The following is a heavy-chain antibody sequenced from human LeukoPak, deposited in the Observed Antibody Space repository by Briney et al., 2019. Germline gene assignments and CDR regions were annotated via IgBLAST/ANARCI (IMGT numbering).Heavy chain of an antibody. J-gene: IGHJ4*02. Sequence: GGSLRLSCTVSGITFSTYEMNWVRQAPGKGLEWISYISGSGTGIYYANSVEGRFTFSRDNAKNSLYLQMNSLRAEDTTVYYCARDPGFDYWGRGTLVTVSS. CDR1: GITFSTYE. CDR2: ISGSGTGI. CDR3: ARDPGFDY. V-gene: IGHV3-48*03.